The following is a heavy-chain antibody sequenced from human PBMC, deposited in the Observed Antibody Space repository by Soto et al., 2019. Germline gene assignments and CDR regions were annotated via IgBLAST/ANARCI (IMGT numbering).Heavy chain of an antibody. CDR2: IYYSGST. CDR1: GGSISSGDYY. CDR3: ASNSYGXTFYDY. V-gene: IGHV4-30-4*01. Sequence: SETLSLTCTVSGGSISSGDYYWSWIRQPPGKGLEWIGYIYYSGSTYYNPSLKSRVTISVDTSKNQFSLKLSSVTAADTAVYYCASNSYGXTFYDYWGQGTLVTVS. D-gene: IGHD5-18*01. J-gene: IGHJ4*02.